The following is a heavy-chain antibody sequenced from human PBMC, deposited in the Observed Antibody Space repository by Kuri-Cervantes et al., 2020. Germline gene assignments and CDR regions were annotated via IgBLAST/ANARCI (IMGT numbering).Heavy chain of an antibody. Sequence: SETLSLTCTVSGGSISSYYWSWIRQPPGKGLEWIGYIYYSGSTNYNPSLKSRVTISVDTSKNQFSLKLSSVTAADTAVYYCARVGYSSSSDWNFDLWGRGTLVTVSS. D-gene: IGHD6-6*01. J-gene: IGHJ2*01. CDR1: GGSISSYY. CDR2: IYYSGST. CDR3: ARVGYSSSSDWNFDL. V-gene: IGHV4-59*12.